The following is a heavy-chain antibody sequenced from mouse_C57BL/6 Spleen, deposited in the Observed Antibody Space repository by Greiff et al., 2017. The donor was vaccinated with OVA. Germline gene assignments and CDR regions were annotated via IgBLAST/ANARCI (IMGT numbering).Heavy chain of an antibody. CDR1: GYTFTDYY. CDR2: INPNNGGT. CDR3: ASHGYDGY. Sequence: EVQLQQSGPELVKPGASVKISCKASGYTFTDYYMNWVKQSHGKSLEWIGDINPNNGGTSYNQKFKGKATLTVDKSSSTAYMELRSLTSEDSAVYYCASHGYDGYWGQGTTLTVSS. J-gene: IGHJ2*01. V-gene: IGHV1-26*01. D-gene: IGHD2-2*01.